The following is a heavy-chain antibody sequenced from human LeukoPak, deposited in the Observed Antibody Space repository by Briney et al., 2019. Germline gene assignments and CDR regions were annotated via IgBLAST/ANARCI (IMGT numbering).Heavy chain of an antibody. V-gene: IGHV4-59*01. CDR2: IHYSGST. CDR3: ARSLVGVPYYFDY. Sequence: PSQTLSLTCTVSGGSISSYYRSWIRRPPGKGLEWIGYIHYSGSTNYNPSLKSRVTISVDTSKNQFSLKLSSVTAADTAVYYCARSLVGVPYYFDYWGQGTLVTVSS. CDR1: GGSISSYY. D-gene: IGHD1-26*01. J-gene: IGHJ4*02.